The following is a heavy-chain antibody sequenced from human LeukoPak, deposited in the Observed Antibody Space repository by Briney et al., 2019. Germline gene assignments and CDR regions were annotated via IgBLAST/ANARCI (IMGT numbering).Heavy chain of an antibody. Sequence: SETLSLTCTVSGGSISSDIYYWGWIRQPPGKGLEWIGSIHYSGSTYYKLSLKTRVTISVDASKNQFSLKLSSVTAADTAVYYCATRYYDSSPFDPWGPGTLVTVSS. J-gene: IGHJ5*02. V-gene: IGHV4-39*07. CDR3: ATRYYDSSPFDP. CDR1: GGSISSDIYY. D-gene: IGHD3-22*01. CDR2: IHYSGST.